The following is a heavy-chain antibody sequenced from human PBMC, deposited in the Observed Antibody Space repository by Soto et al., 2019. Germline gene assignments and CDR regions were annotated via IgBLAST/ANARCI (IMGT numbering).Heavy chain of an antibody. CDR1: GGSISSYY. Sequence: QVQLQESGPGLVKPSETLSLTCTVSGGSISSYYWSWIRQPPGKGLEWIGYIYYSGSTNYNPSLKSRVTISVDTSKNQFSLKLSSVTAADTAXXXXXRTWLAVAGGYWXXXXWGR. J-gene: IGHJ2*01. CDR3: XRTWLAVAGGYWXXXX. CDR2: IYYSGST. D-gene: IGHD6-19*01. V-gene: IGHV4-59*01.